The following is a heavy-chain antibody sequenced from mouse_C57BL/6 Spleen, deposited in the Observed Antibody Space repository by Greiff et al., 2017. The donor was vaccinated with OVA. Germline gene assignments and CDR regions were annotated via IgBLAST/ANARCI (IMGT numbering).Heavy chain of an antibody. V-gene: IGHV1-43*01. CDR2: INPSTGGT. CDR3: AREDYYGSRYYFDY. CDR1: GYSFTGYY. J-gene: IGHJ2*01. D-gene: IGHD1-1*01. Sequence: VQLQQSGPELVKPGASVKISCKASGYSFTGYYMHWVKQSSEKSLEWIGEINPSTGGTSYNQKFKGKATLTVDKSSSTAYMQLKSLTSEDSAVYYCAREDYYGSRYYFDYWGQGTTLTVSS.